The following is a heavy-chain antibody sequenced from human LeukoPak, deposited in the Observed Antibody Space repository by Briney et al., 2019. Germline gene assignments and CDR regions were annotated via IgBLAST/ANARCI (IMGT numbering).Heavy chain of an antibody. CDR2: ISWNSGSI. CDR3: AKDRVYGPTSYGMDV. D-gene: IGHD5/OR15-5a*01. J-gene: IGHJ6*02. Sequence: QPGRSLRLSCAASGFTFDDYAMHWVRQAPGKGLEWVSGISWNSGSIGYADSVKGRFTISRDNAKNSLYLQMNSLRAEDTVLYYCAKDRVYGPTSYGMDVWGQGTTVTVSS. V-gene: IGHV3-9*01. CDR1: GFTFDDYA.